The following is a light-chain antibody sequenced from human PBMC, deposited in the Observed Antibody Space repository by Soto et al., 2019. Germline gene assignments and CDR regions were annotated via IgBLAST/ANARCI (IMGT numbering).Light chain of an antibody. V-gene: IGLV3-21*02. CDR2: DDS. J-gene: IGLJ2*01. CDR3: QLWDSFSRTL. CDR1: SIGSKS. Sequence: SSELSQPPSVTVAPGQTARITCEEKSIGSKSVHWYQQKPGQAPVLVVYDDSVRPSGIPERFSASNSGNTATLAISRVVAADEADYYCQLWDSFSRTLFGGGTKLTVL.